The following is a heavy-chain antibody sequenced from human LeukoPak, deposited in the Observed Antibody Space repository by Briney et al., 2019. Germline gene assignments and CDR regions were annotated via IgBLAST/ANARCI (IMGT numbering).Heavy chain of an antibody. CDR3: AKTWPDSNAFDY. V-gene: IGHV3-21*01. D-gene: IGHD1-14*01. Sequence: PGGSLRLSCAASGCSFSQYNMICVRQAPGKGLEWVSSIKYNSRYTYYADSLRGRFTISRDNARKSVFLQIDSLRAEDTAVYYCAKTWPDSNAFDYWGQGALVTVSS. CDR1: GCSFSQYN. J-gene: IGHJ4*02. CDR2: IKYNSRYT.